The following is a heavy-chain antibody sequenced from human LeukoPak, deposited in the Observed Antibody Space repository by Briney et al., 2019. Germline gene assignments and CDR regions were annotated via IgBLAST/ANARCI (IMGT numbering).Heavy chain of an antibody. D-gene: IGHD3-22*01. CDR3: ARGADYYDTSRYQYYFDY. J-gene: IGHJ4*02. CDR1: GFTFSGDG. CDR2: ISSDGSNK. Sequence: GGSLRLSCAASGFTFSGDGIHWVRQDPGKGLEWVTIISSDGSNKYYAHSVKGRFTISRDNSKNTLYLRMNSLRVEDTAMYYCARGADYYDTSRYQYYFDYWGQGTLVTVSS. V-gene: IGHV3-30*03.